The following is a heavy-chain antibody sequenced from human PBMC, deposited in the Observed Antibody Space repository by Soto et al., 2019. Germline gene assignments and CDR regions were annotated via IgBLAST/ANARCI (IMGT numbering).Heavy chain of an antibody. J-gene: IGHJ4*02. D-gene: IGHD3-22*01. CDR2: TRNKAYSYST. CDR1: GFSFSDYY. V-gene: IGHV3-72*01. Sequence: EVQLVESGGGLAQPGGSLRLSCAASGFSFSDYYVDWVRQAPGKGLEWVGRTRNKAYSYSTEYAASVKGRFTISRDDSKNSLYLQMNSLKSEDTAVYYCARSQGASGYYMYLDFWGQGTLVTVSS. CDR3: ARSQGASGYYMYLDF.